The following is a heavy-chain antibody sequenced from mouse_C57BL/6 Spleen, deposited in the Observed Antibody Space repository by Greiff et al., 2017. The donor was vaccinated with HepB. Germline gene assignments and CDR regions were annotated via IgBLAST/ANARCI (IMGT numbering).Heavy chain of an antibody. CDR1: GYTFTSYG. CDR2: IYPRSGNT. J-gene: IGHJ3*01. D-gene: IGHD2-4*01. CDR3: ARSYDYDEGFAY. V-gene: IGHV1-81*01. Sequence: QVHVKQSGAELARPGASVKLSCKASGYTFTSYGISWVKQRTGQGLEWIGEIYPRSGNTYYNEKFKGKATLTADKSSSTAYMELRSLTSEDSAVYFCARSYDYDEGFAYWGQGTLVTVSA.